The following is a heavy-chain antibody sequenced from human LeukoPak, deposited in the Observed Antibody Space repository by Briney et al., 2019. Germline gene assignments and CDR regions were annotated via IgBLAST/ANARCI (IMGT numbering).Heavy chain of an antibody. Sequence: ASVKVSCKASGYTFTSYDINWVRQATGQGLEWMGWMNPNSGNTGYAQKFQGRVTMTRNTSISTAYMEPSSLRSEDTAVYYCARGQGYCSSTSCYNWFDPWGQGTLVTVSS. CDR3: ARGQGYCSSTSCYNWFDP. V-gene: IGHV1-8*01. CDR2: MNPNSGNT. J-gene: IGHJ5*02. D-gene: IGHD2-2*01. CDR1: GYTFTSYD.